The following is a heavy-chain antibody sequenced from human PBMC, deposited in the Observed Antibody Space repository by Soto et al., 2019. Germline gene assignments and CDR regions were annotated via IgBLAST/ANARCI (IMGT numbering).Heavy chain of an antibody. Sequence: SETLSLTXTVSGGSISSYYWSWIRQPPGKGLEWIGYIYYSGSTNYNPSLKSRVTISVDTSKNQFSLKLSSVTAADTAVYYCARDGYDGSGSPYPAYWGPGTQVTVSS. V-gene: IGHV4-59*01. CDR3: ARDGYDGSGSPYPAY. CDR2: IYYSGST. D-gene: IGHD3-10*01. J-gene: IGHJ4*02. CDR1: GGSISSYY.